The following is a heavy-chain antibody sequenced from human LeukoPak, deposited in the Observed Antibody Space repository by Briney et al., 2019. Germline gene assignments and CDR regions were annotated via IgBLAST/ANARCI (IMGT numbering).Heavy chain of an antibody. J-gene: IGHJ6*03. V-gene: IGHV3-9*01. CDR2: LSWDSGSI. Sequence: GGSLRLSCAASGFTFDDYAMHWVRQAPGKGLEWVTGLSWDSGSIGYADSVKGRFTISRDNAKNTLYLQMNSLRAEDTAVYYCARDHRGSGSRYYYYYMDVWGKGTTVTISS. D-gene: IGHD3-10*01. CDR3: ARDHRGSGSRYYYYYMDV. CDR1: GFTFDDYA.